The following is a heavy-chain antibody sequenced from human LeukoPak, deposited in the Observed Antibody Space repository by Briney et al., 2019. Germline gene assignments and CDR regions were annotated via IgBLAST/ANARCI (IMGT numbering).Heavy chain of an antibody. CDR1: GFTFSSYW. D-gene: IGHD2-2*01. Sequence: PGGSLRLSCAASGFTFSSYWMSWVRQAPGRGLDWVANIKQGGSEKYYVDSVKGRFTISRDDAKSSLYLQMNSLRAEDTAVYYCARIYCSRISCHFDYWGQGTLVTVSS. CDR3: ARIYCSRISCHFDY. V-gene: IGHV3-7*01. CDR2: IKQGGSEK. J-gene: IGHJ4*02.